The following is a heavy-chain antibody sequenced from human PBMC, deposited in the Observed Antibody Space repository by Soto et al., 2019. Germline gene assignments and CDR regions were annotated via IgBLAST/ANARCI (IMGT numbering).Heavy chain of an antibody. Sequence: SVTLPLTCNVSGGSVSPGYWSWIRQPPGKGLEWIGFMYFGGSFNYNPSLTSRATISVETSKNQFSMKLTSVTASDTAVYYCARLNGGSYYYYTMDVWGQGTTVTV. CDR2: MYFGGSF. CDR1: GGSVSPGY. J-gene: IGHJ6*02. D-gene: IGHD1-26*01. CDR3: ARLNGGSYYYYTMDV. V-gene: IGHV4-59*08.